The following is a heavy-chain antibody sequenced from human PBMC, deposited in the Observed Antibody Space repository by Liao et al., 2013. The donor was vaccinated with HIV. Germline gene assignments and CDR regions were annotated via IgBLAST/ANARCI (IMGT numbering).Heavy chain of an antibody. CDR1: GGSIGSNY. Sequence: QVQLQESGPGLVRPSETLSLNCTVSGGSIGSNYWNWIRQAPGKGLEWIGYIYYGGTTNYNPSLSSRVTMSVDRSKGQFSLKLTSVTAADTAVYYCAARITISGVAIPHALDVWAKGQWSPSLQ. D-gene: IGHD3-3*01. J-gene: IGHJ3*01. V-gene: IGHV4-59*12. CDR2: IYYGGTT. CDR3: AARITISGVAIPHALDV.